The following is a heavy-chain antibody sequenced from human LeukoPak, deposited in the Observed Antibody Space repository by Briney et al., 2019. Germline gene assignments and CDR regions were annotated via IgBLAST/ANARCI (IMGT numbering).Heavy chain of an antibody. D-gene: IGHD3-3*01. CDR1: GGSISTGDYY. J-gene: IGHJ3*02. CDR2: IYYSGST. V-gene: IGHV4-30-4*08. Sequence: PSQTLSLTCTVSGGSISTGDYYWSWIRQPPGKGLEWIGYIYYSGSTYYNPSLKSRVTISVDTSKNQFSLKLSSVTAADTAVYYCARARFLEWLLSFDALDIWGQGTMVTVSS. CDR3: ARARFLEWLLSFDALDI.